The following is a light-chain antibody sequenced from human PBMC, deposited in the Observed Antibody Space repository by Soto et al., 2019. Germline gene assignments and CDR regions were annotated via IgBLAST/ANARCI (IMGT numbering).Light chain of an antibody. J-gene: IGKJ2*01. V-gene: IGKV3-20*01. Sequence: EIVLTQSPGTLSLSPGERATLSCRASQSVSSSYLAWYQQKPGQAPRLLIYGASSRATGIPDRFSGSGSETDFTLTISRLEPEAFAVYYCQQYGSSPRTYTFGQGTKLEIK. CDR3: QQYGSSPRTYT. CDR1: QSVSSSY. CDR2: GAS.